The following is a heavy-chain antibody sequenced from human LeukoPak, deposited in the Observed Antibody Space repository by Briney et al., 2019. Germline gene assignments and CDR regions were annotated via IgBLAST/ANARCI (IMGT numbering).Heavy chain of an antibody. CDR1: GFTFSSYA. J-gene: IGHJ4*02. CDR2: ITGGGDTT. Sequence: GQSLRLSCIASGFTFSSYAMSWVRQAPGKGLEWVSGITGGGDTTHHADSVKGRFTISRDSSKNTLFLQMNRLRPEDAAVYYCAKAPVTTCRGAYCYPFDYWGQGTLVTVSS. CDR3: AKAPVTTCRGAYCYPFDY. D-gene: IGHD2-21*01. V-gene: IGHV3-23*01.